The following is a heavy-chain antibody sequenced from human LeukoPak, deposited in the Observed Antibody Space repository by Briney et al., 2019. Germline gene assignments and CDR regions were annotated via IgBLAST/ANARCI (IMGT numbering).Heavy chain of an antibody. V-gene: IGHV3-74*01. CDR3: VRLRRNSDTNGFYYYYDF. CDR1: GFTFSSYW. CDR2: IKDGGTTT. J-gene: IGHJ4*02. Sequence: GGSLRLSCAASGFTFSSYWIHWVRQVPGKGLVWVSRIKDGGTTTDYADSVKGRFTISRDDAKNTLYLQMNSLRAEDTAVYYCVRLRRNSDTNGFYYYYDFWGQGTLVTVSS. D-gene: IGHD3-22*01.